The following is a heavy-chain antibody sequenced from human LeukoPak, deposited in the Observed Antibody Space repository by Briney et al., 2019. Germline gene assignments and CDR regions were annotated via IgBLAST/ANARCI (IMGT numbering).Heavy chain of an antibody. CDR2: IYHSGST. V-gene: IGHV4-59*08. CDR1: GSSISSYY. D-gene: IGHD2-2*01. J-gene: IGHJ4*02. Sequence: SETLSLTCTVSGSSISSYYWSWIRQPPGKRLEWIGYIYHSGSTSYNSSLKSRVTISVDTSKNQFSLKLSSVTAADTAVYYCARHAAFAEYQSHLTHFDYWGQGTLVTVSS. CDR3: ARHAAFAEYQSHLTHFDY.